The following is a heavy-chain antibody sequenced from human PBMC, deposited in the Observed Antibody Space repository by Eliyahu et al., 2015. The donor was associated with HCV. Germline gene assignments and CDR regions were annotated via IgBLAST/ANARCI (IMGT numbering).Heavy chain of an antibody. CDR1: GXPFSKXW. D-gene: IGHD3-10*01. CDR3: TTGAPGGFDYYLDV. CDR2: IKSKTDGGTT. Sequence: EVQLVESGGGLVXPGGSLRLSXAASGXPFSKXWRGWVRQXLGKGREWIGRIKSKTDGGTTDYAAPVKGRFTISRDDSKSTLYLQMNSLKTEDTAVYYCTTGAPGGFDYYLDVWGQGTTVTVSS. V-gene: IGHV3-15*01. J-gene: IGHJ6*03.